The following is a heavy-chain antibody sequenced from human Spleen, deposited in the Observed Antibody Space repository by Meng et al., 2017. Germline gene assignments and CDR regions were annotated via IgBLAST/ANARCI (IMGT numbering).Heavy chain of an antibody. D-gene: IGHD2-15*01. Sequence: QVQLVQSGVEVKGPGASVKVSCEASGYTFTSHYMHWVRQAPGQGLEWMGVINPISGSTSHAQKFQDRITMTRDTSTSTMYMDLSSLRPEDTAIYYCARDGVVVGWEAPDYWGQGTLVTVSS. CDR2: INPISGST. CDR3: ARDGVVVGWEAPDY. CDR1: GYTFTSHY. V-gene: IGHV1-46*01. J-gene: IGHJ4*02.